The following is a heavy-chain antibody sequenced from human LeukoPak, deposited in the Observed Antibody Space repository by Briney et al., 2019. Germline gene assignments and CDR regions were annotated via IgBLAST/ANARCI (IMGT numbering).Heavy chain of an antibody. CDR3: ARDGPVGYCSSTSCYDAFDI. J-gene: IGHJ3*02. Sequence: GGSLRLSCAASGFTFSSYSMNWVRQAPGKGLEWVSSISSSSSYIYYADSVKGRFTTSRDNAKNSLYLQMNSLRAEDTAVYYCARDGPVGYCSSTSCYDAFDIWGQGTMVTVSS. CDR2: ISSSSSYI. V-gene: IGHV3-21*01. CDR1: GFTFSSYS. D-gene: IGHD2-2*01.